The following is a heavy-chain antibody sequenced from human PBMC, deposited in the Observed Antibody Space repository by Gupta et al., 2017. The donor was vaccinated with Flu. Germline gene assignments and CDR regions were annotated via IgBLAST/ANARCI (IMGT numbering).Heavy chain of an antibody. CDR3: ARELDSSSWFFNGMDV. CDR2: ISSSGSTI. CDR1: GFTFSSYE. J-gene: IGHJ6*02. D-gene: IGHD6-13*01. Sequence: EVQLVESGGGLVQPGGSLRLSCAASGFTFSSYEMNWVRQAPGKGLEWVSYISSSGSTIYYADSVKGRFTISRDNAKNSLYLQMNSLRAEDTAVYYCARELDSSSWFFNGMDVWGQGTTVTVSS. V-gene: IGHV3-48*03.